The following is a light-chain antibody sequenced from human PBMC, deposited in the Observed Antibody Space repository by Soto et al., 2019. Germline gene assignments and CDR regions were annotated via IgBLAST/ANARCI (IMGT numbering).Light chain of an antibody. J-gene: IGKJ5*01. V-gene: IGKV3-20*01. Sequence: EIVLTQSPATLSVSPGERATLSCRASQRVSSNLAWYQQKPGQAPRLLIYGTSSRATGIPDRFSGSGSGTDFTLTISRLEPEDFAVYYCQQYGNSPITFGQGTRLEIK. CDR3: QQYGNSPIT. CDR2: GTS. CDR1: QRVSSN.